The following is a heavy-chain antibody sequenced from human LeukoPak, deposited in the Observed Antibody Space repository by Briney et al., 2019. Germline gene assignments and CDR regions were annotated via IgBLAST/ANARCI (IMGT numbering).Heavy chain of an antibody. CDR2: IYHSGST. CDR3: ARDIRIAALDYYGMDV. D-gene: IGHD6-13*01. J-gene: IGHJ6*02. CDR1: GGSISSSNW. V-gene: IGHV4-4*02. Sequence: PSGTLSLTCAVSGGSISSSNWWSWVRQPPGKGLEWMGEIYHSGSTNYNPSLKSRVTISVDKSKNQFSLKLSSVTAADTAVYYCARDIRIAALDYYGMDVWGQGTTVTVSS.